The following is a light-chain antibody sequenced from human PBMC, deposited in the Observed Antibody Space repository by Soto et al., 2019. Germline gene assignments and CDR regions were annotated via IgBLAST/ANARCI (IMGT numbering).Light chain of an antibody. V-gene: IGKV3-20*01. CDR3: QQYGSSPYT. CDR2: GAS. J-gene: IGKJ2*01. CDR1: QSVSSSY. Sequence: EIVLTQSPGTLSLSPGERATLSCRASQSVSSSYLAWYQQKPGQAPRLLIYGASSRATGIPDRFSGSGSGTDFTLTISRLEPEDFAVYYCQQYGSSPYTFCQGTK.